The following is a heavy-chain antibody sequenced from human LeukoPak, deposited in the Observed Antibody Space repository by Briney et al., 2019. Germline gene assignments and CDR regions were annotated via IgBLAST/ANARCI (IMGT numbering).Heavy chain of an antibody. D-gene: IGHD5-18*01. V-gene: IGHV1-46*01. CDR3: ARDPRGYSYGYDWFDP. J-gene: IGHJ5*02. CDR2: INPSGGST. Sequence: ASVKVSCKASGYTFTSYYMHWMRQAPGQGLEWMGIINPSGGSTSYAQKFQGRVTMTRDMSTSTVYMELSSLRSEDTAVYYCARDPRGYSYGYDWFDPWGQGTLVTVSS. CDR1: GYTFTSYY.